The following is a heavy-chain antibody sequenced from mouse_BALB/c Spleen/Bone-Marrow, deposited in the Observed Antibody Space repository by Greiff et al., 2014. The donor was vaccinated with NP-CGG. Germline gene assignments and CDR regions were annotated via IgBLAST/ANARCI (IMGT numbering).Heavy chain of an antibody. V-gene: IGHV1S56*01. J-gene: IGHJ2*01. CDR1: GYTFTTYY. D-gene: IGHD1-1*01. Sequence: QVQLQQSGPGLVKPGASVRISCKVSGYTFTTYYLHWVKQRPGQGLEWIGWIYPGDLNTKYNEQFKATAILTADKSSSTAYMQLSSLTSEDSAVYFCVREDYGSVSFDYWGQGTTLTVSS. CDR2: IYPGDLNT. CDR3: VREDYGSVSFDY.